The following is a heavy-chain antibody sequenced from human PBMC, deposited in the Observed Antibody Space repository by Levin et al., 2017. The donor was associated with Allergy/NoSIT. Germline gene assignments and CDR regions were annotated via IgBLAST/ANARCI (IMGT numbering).Heavy chain of an antibody. CDR2: INHSGST. CDR1: GGSFSGYY. CDR3: ARSRPRYCSSTSCYSVDP. J-gene: IGHJ5*02. Sequence: PSETLSLTCAVYGGSFSGYYWSWIRQPPGKGLEWIGEINHSGSTNYNPSLKSRVTISVDTSKNQFSLKLSSVTAADTAVYYCARSRPRYCSSTSCYSVDPWGQGTLVTVSS. D-gene: IGHD2-2*01. V-gene: IGHV4-34*01.